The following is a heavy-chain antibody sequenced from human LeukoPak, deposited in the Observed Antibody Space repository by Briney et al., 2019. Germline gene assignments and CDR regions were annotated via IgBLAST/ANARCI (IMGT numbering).Heavy chain of an antibody. J-gene: IGHJ4*02. Sequence: GASVKVSCKASGGTFSSYAISWVRQAPGQGLEWMGGIIPIFGTADYAQKFQGRVTITADESTSTAYMEPSSLRSEDTAVYYCARDYDYGDYYFDYWGQGTLVTVSS. D-gene: IGHD4-17*01. CDR1: GGTFSSYA. CDR2: IIPIFGTA. V-gene: IGHV1-69*13. CDR3: ARDYDYGDYYFDY.